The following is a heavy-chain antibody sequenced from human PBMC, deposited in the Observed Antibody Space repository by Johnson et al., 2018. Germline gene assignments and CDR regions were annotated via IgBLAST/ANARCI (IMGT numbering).Heavy chain of an antibody. CDR1: GGTFSNFA. D-gene: IGHD3-22*01. J-gene: IGHJ5*02. Sequence: QVQLVQSGAEVKKXGSSGKVXCKASGGTFSNFAINWVRQAPGHGLEWMGGIIPIFETATYAENFPVSLTISADEATSTAHMELSSLKAEDTAVYYCARAAGHYSDSSGNRFDPWGQGTLVTVS. CDR2: IIPIFETA. V-gene: IGHV1-69*12. CDR3: ARAAGHYSDSSGNRFDP.